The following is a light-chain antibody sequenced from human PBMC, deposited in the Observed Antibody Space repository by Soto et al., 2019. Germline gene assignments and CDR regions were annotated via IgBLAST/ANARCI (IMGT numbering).Light chain of an antibody. CDR1: QSVLYSSNNKNY. V-gene: IGKV4-1*01. CDR2: WAS. J-gene: IGKJ2*01. CDR3: QQYESTPPT. Sequence: DIVMTQSPDSLAVSLGERATINCKSSQSVLYSSNNKNYLAWYQQRPGQPPKLLIYWASTRESGVPDRFSGSGSGTDFTFTITSLQAEDVAVYYCQQYESTPPTFGQGTKLEIK.